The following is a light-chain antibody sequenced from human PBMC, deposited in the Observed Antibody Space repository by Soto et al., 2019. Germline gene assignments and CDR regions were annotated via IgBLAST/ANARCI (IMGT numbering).Light chain of an antibody. CDR1: SSNIGSNT. V-gene: IGLV1-44*01. J-gene: IGLJ1*01. Sequence: QSVLTQPPSASGTPGRRVTISCSGSSSNIGSNTVNWYQQLPGTASKLLIYSNNQRPSGVPDRFSGSKSGTSASLAISGLQSEDEADYYCAAWDDSLNGYVFGNGTKVTVL. CDR3: AAWDDSLNGYV. CDR2: SNN.